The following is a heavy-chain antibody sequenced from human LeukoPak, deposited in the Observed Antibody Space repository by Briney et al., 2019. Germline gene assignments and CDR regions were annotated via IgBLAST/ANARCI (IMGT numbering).Heavy chain of an antibody. V-gene: IGHV4-59*01. CDR2: IYYSGST. Sequence: SETLSLTCTVSGGSISRYYWSWIRQPPGKGLEWIGYIYYSGSTNYNPSLKSRVTISVDTSKNQLSLKLSSVTAADTAVYYCARVCTVTKGYYFDYWGQGTLVTVSS. CDR3: ARVCTVTKGYYFDY. J-gene: IGHJ4*02. CDR1: GGSISRYY. D-gene: IGHD4-17*01.